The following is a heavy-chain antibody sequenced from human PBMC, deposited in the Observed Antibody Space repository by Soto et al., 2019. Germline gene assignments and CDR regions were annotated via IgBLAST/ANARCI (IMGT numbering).Heavy chain of an antibody. Sequence: SETLSLTCTVSGGSISSSGYYWSWIRQHPGKGLEWIGYIYYSGNTYYNPSLKSRVTISVDTSKNQFSLKLSTVTAADTAVYYCARDNYDSNGYYYSEYWGQGTLVTVSS. CDR3: ARDNYDSNGYYYSEY. CDR2: IYYSGNT. V-gene: IGHV4-31*03. CDR1: GGSISSSGYY. J-gene: IGHJ4*02. D-gene: IGHD3-22*01.